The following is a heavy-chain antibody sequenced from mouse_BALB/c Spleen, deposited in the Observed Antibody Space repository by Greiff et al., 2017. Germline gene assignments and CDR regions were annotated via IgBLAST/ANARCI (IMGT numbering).Heavy chain of an antibody. Sequence: QVQLQQSGAELVRPGVSVKISCKGSGYTFTDYAMHWVKQSHAKSLEWIGVISTYYGDASYNQKFKGKATMTVDKSSSTAYMELARLTSEDSAIYYCARKYGNSYAMDYWGQGTSVTVSS. D-gene: IGHD2-10*02. J-gene: IGHJ4*01. CDR2: ISTYYGDA. CDR1: GYTFTDYA. CDR3: ARKYGNSYAMDY. V-gene: IGHV1S137*01.